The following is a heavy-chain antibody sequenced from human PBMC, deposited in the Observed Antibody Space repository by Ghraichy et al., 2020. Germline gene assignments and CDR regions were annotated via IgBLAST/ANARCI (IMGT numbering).Heavy chain of an antibody. D-gene: IGHD4-23*01. Sequence: SETLSLTCAVYGESLSAYYYTWIRQPPGKGLEWIGETNHIGSTNYNPFLKSRVTMSIDTSKNQFSLRVNSVTAADTAVYYCARGGTTVVTRRNYYYALDVWGQGTTVTVSS. CDR3: ARGGTTVVTRRNYYYALDV. J-gene: IGHJ6*02. CDR2: TNHIGST. V-gene: IGHV4-34*01. CDR1: GESLSAYY.